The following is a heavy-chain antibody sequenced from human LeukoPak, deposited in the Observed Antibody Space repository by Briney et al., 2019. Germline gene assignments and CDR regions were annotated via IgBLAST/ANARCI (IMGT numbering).Heavy chain of an antibody. CDR2: IYTSGSP. Sequence: SETLSLTCTVSGGSISSYYWSWIRQPPGKGLEWIGYIYTSGSPNYNPSLKTRVPISVDTSKTQFSLKLSSVTAADTAVYYCASSVGATSEGFDYWGQGTLVTVSS. J-gene: IGHJ4*02. D-gene: IGHD1-26*01. CDR3: ASSVGATSEGFDY. CDR1: GGSISSYY. V-gene: IGHV4-4*09.